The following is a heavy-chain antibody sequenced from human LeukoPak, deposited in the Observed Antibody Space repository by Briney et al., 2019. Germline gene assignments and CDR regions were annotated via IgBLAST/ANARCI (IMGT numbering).Heavy chain of an antibody. CDR2: ISSDESST. CDR3: AREYSSSSGRAFDY. D-gene: IGHD6-6*01. V-gene: IGHV3-74*01. CDR1: GFSFSSYW. Sequence: SGGSLRLSCAASGFSFSSYWMHWVRQAPGKGLVWVSRISSDESSTTYADSVRGRFTISRDNAKNTLYLQMNSLRVEDTAVYYCAREYSSSSGRAFDYWGQGPWSPSPQ. J-gene: IGHJ4*02.